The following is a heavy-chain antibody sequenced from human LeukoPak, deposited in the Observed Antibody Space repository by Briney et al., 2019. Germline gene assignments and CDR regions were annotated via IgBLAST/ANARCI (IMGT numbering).Heavy chain of an antibody. CDR3: TRDGTAXGXXFDX. J-gene: IGHJ4*01. CDR1: GFTFSDFW. Sequence: PGGSLRLSCAVSGFTFSDFWMNWVRQAPGKGLEWVASIRQDGSEKTYVDSVKGRFTISRDNTKNSLFLQMNSLRAEDTAVYYCTRDGTAXGXXFDXWGQGXLVTV. CDR2: IRQDGSEK. D-gene: IGHD1/OR15-1a*01. V-gene: IGHV3-7*01.